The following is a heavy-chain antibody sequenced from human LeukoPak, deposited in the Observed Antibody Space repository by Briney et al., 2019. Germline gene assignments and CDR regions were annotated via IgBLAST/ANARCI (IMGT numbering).Heavy chain of an antibody. CDR2: IYYSGST. Sequence: ASETLSLTCTVSGGSISSYYWSWIRQPPGKGLEWIGYIYYSGSTNYNPSLKSRVTISVDTSKNQFSLKLSSVTAADTAVYYCARRRIAVAGKYFDYWGQGTLVTVSS. D-gene: IGHD6-19*01. CDR1: GGSISSYY. V-gene: IGHV4-59*12. J-gene: IGHJ4*02. CDR3: ARRRIAVAGKYFDY.